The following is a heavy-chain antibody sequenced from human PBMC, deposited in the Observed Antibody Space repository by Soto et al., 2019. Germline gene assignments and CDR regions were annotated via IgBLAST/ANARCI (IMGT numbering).Heavy chain of an antibody. J-gene: IGHJ4*02. D-gene: IGHD1-1*01. CDR1: GYTFTNYG. CDR3: ATFLQLRPLGF. CDR2: ITTYNGNT. Sequence: QVQLVQSGGEVKKPGASVNVSCKTSGYTFTNYGISWVRQAPGQGLEFMGWITTYNGNTNYAQKFQDRVTMTIDTSTSTAYMELRSLRSDDTAMYYCATFLQLRPLGFWGQGTLVTVSS. V-gene: IGHV1-18*01.